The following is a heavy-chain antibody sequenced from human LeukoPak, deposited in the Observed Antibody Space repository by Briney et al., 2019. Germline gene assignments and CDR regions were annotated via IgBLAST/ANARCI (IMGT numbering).Heavy chain of an antibody. CDR3: ANGARYSGTYI. J-gene: IGHJ4*02. Sequence: PGGSLRLSCAASGFIVSNSYVSWVRQAPGKGLEWVSTISGSGGSTYHADSVKGRFTISRDNSKNTLYLQMDSLRAEDTAVYCCANGARYSGTYIWGQGTLVAISS. CDR1: GFIVSNSY. D-gene: IGHD1-26*01. CDR2: ISGSGGST. V-gene: IGHV3-23*01.